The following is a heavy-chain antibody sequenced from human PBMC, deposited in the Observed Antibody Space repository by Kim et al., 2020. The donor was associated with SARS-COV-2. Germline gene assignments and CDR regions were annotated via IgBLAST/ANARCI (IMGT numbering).Heavy chain of an antibody. D-gene: IGHD2-15*01. CDR2: INPNSGGT. J-gene: IGHJ5*02. Sequence: ASVKVSCKASGYTFTGYYMHWVRQAPGQGLEWMGRINPNSGGTNYAQKFQGRVTMTRDTSISTAYMELSRLRSDDTAVYYCARGCSGGSCYTGRDWFDPWGQGTLVTVSS. V-gene: IGHV1-2*06. CDR3: ARGCSGGSCYTGRDWFDP. CDR1: GYTFTGYY.